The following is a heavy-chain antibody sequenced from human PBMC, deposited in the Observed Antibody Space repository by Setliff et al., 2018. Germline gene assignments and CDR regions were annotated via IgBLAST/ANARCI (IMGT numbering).Heavy chain of an antibody. Sequence: GGSLRLSCAASGFTFSSSAMAWVRQAPGKGLEWVSAISSTITSTYYADSVKGRFTISRDNSKNTLYLQMNSLRAEDTAVYYCAKDRGYYDSSGSSGWFDYWGQGTLVTVSS. V-gene: IGHV3-23*01. CDR3: AKDRGYYDSSGSSGWFDY. CDR2: ISSTITST. J-gene: IGHJ4*02. CDR1: GFTFSSSA. D-gene: IGHD3-22*01.